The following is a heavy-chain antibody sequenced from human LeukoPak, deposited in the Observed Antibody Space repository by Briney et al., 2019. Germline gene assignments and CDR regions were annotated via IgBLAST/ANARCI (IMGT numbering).Heavy chain of an antibody. CDR1: GYTLTSYD. CDR3: ARVGGSFGYYDSSGSTLICDY. J-gene: IGHJ4*02. V-gene: IGHV1-18*01. CDR2: ISAYNGNT. Sequence: GASVKVSCKASGYTLTSYDINWVRQAPGQGLEWMGWISAYNGNTNYAQKLQGRVTMTTDTSTSTAYMELRSLRSDDTAVYYCARVGGSFGYYDSSGSTLICDYWGQGTLVTVSS. D-gene: IGHD3-22*01.